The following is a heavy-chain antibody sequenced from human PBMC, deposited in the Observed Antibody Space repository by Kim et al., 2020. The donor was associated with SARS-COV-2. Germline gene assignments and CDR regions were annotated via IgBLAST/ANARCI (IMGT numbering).Heavy chain of an antibody. Sequence: ASVKVSCKASGYTFTSYDINWVRQATGQGLEWMGWMNPNSGNTGYAQKFQGRVTMTRNTSISTAYMELSSLRSEDTAVYYCAIHPQAAGTLDYWGQGTLVTVSS. V-gene: IGHV1-8*01. CDR2: MNPNSGNT. J-gene: IGHJ4*02. CDR1: GYTFTSYD. D-gene: IGHD6-13*01. CDR3: AIHPQAAGTLDY.